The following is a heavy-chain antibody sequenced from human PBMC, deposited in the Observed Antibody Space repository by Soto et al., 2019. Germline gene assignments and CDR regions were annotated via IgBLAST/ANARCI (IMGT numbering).Heavy chain of an antibody. Sequence: ASVKVSCKASGYTFTGYYLHWVRQAPGQGLEWMGWINPNSGGTKYAQKSQGRVTMTRDTSINTAYMELSRLRSDDTATYYCARHVALEFSGYYLDHWGQGTMVTVSS. J-gene: IGHJ4*02. CDR2: INPNSGGT. V-gene: IGHV1-2*02. D-gene: IGHD3-22*01. CDR3: ARHVALEFSGYYLDH. CDR1: GYTFTGYY.